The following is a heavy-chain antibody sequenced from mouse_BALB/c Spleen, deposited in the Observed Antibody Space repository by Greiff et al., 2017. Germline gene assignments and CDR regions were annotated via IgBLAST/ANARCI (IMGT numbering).Heavy chain of an antibody. J-gene: IGHJ2*01. Sequence: QVQLQQPGAELVMPGASVKMSCKASGYTFTDYWMHWVKQRPGQGLEWIAAIDTSDSYTSYNQKFKGKATLTVDESSSTAYMQLSSLTSEDSAVYYCARWGTTVVDYWGQGTTLTVSS. D-gene: IGHD1-1*01. CDR1: GYTFTDYW. CDR2: IDTSDSYT. CDR3: ARWGTTVVDY. V-gene: IGHV1-69*01.